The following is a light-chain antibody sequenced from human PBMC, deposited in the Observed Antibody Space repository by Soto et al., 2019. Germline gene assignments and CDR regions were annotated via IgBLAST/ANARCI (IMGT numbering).Light chain of an antibody. J-gene: IGKJ5*01. Sequence: DIQLTQSPSFLSASVGDRVTTSCRSSQGISSYLAWYQQSPGKAPKLLIYAASTLQSGVPSRFSGSGSGTEFTLTINSLQPEDFATYYCQQLNTYPQITFGQGTRLEIK. V-gene: IGKV1-9*01. CDR1: QGISSY. CDR3: QQLNTYPQIT. CDR2: AAS.